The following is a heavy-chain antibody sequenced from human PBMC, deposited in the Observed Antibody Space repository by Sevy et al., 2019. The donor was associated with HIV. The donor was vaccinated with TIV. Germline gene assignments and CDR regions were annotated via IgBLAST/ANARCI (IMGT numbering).Heavy chain of an antibody. CDR1: GYTFTGDY. D-gene: IGHD1-7*01. CDR3: ARDGGGGTTNSGMDV. J-gene: IGHJ6*02. Sequence: ASVKVSCKASGYTFTGDYLHWVRQAPGQGLEWMGRVYPHSGGTNYAQKFQGRVTMTRDTSISTAYMELSRLRSDDTAVYYCARDGGGGTTNSGMDVWGQGTTVIVSS. CDR2: VYPHSGGT. V-gene: IGHV1-2*06.